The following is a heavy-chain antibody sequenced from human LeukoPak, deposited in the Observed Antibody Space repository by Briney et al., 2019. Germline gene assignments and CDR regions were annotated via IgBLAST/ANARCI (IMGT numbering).Heavy chain of an antibody. D-gene: IGHD1-7*01. CDR3: ARVAGGNWNYDQIKAIDY. V-gene: IGHV4-34*01. CDR2: INHSGST. J-gene: IGHJ4*02. CDR1: GGSFSGYY. Sequence: ASETLSLTCAVYGGSFSGYYWSWIRQPPGKGLEWIGEINHSGSTNYNPSLKSRVTISVDTSKNQFFLKLSSVTAADTAVYCCARVAGGNWNYDQIKAIDYWGQGTLVTVSS.